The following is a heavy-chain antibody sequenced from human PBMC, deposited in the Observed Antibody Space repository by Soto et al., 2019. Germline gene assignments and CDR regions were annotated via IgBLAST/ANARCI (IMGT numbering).Heavy chain of an antibody. CDR1: GYTFTSYA. V-gene: IGHV1-3*01. D-gene: IGHD3-3*01. CDR2: INAGNGNT. Sequence: GASVKVSCKASGYTFTSYAMHWVRQAPGQRLEWMGWINAGNGNTKYSQKFQGRVTITRGTSASTAYMELSSLRSEDTAVYYCARDSRIRFLEWLHNWFDPWGQGTLVTVSS. J-gene: IGHJ5*02. CDR3: ARDSRIRFLEWLHNWFDP.